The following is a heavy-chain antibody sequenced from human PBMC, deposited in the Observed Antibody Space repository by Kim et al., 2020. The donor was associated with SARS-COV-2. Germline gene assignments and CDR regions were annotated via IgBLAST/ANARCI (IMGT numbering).Heavy chain of an antibody. J-gene: IGHJ5*02. D-gene: IGHD2-15*01. CDR1: GGSISSGGYY. CDR2: IYYSGST. CDR3: ARGSGGSFLNWFDP. V-gene: IGHV4-31*03. Sequence: SETLSLTCTVSGGSISSGGYYWSWIRQHPGKGLEWIGYIYYSGSTYYNPSLKSRVTISVDTSKNQFSLKLSSVTAADTAVYYCARGSGGSFLNWFDPWGQGPRVPVS.